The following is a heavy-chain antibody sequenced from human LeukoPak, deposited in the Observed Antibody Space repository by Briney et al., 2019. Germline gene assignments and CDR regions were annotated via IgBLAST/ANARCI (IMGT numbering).Heavy chain of an antibody. CDR3: ARGGLQIDY. J-gene: IGHJ4*02. Sequence: PGGSLRLSCAVSGFTFDDYGMHWVRLAPGKSLEWVSLISGDGGNTYYADSVKGRFTISRDNSKNTLYLQMNSLRAEDTAVYYCARGGLQIDYWGQGTLVTVSS. CDR2: ISGDGGNT. CDR1: GFTFDDYG. V-gene: IGHV3-43*02. D-gene: IGHD4-11*01.